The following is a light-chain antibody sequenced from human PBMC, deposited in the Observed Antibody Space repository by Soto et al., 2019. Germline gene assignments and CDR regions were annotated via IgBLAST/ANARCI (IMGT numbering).Light chain of an antibody. Sequence: DIQITQSPSSLSASVGDRVTITCRASQSIGSYLGWYQQKPGKAPKRLIYAASSLQSGVPSRFSGSRSGTEFTLTISSLQPEDFATYYCLQDNSYPRTFGQGTKVDIK. CDR2: AAS. V-gene: IGKV1-17*01. CDR1: QSIGSY. J-gene: IGKJ1*01. CDR3: LQDNSYPRT.